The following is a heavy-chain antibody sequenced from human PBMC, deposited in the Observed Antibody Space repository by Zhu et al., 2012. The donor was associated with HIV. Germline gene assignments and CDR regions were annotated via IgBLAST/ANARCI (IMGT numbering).Heavy chain of an antibody. CDR2: INQSAIS. CDR3: ARGGFRYSASGSYSFDF. D-gene: IGHD3-10*01. J-gene: IGHJ4*02. CDR1: GGSFSGFY. V-gene: IGHV4-34*02. Sequence: QVQLQQWGAGLLKPSETLSLTCAVYGGSFSGFYWTWIRQPPGKGLEWVGEINQSAISTYNPSLKSRVTMSVDTSKNQFSLKLRSVAAADTAVYYCARGGFRYSASGSYSFDFWGQGTLVTVSS.